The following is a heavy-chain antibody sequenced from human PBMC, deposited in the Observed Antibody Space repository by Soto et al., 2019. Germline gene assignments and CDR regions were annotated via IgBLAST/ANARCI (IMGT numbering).Heavy chain of an antibody. CDR3: ERDVSFDY. CDR1: VGSISIYY. Sequence: AEKLCLTCTVSVGSISIYYWSWIRQPPGKGLEWIGYIYYSGSTNYNPSLKSRVTISVDTSKNQFSLKLSSVTAADTAVYYCERDVSFDYWGQGTLVTVSS. J-gene: IGHJ4*02. V-gene: IGHV4-59*01. CDR2: IYYSGST.